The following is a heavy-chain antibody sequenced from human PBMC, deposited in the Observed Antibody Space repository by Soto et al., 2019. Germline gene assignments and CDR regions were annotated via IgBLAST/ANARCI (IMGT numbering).Heavy chain of an antibody. CDR2: IYYSGGT. CDR1: GGSISSYF. J-gene: IGHJ5*02. Sequence: QVQLQESGPGLVKPSETLSLTCTVSGGSISSYFWTWIRQPPGKGLEWIGYIYYSGGTNYNPSLKSRVTISVDTSKNQFSLKLSSVTAADTAVYYCASGYSSSWYNWFDPWGQGTLVTVSS. CDR3: ASGYSSSWYNWFDP. V-gene: IGHV4-59*08. D-gene: IGHD6-13*01.